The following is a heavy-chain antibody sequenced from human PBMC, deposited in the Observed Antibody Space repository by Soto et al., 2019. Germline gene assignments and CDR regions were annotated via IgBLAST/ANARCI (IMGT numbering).Heavy chain of an antibody. CDR2: ISPYSDDT. J-gene: IGHJ6*02. CDR1: GYDFNSYG. V-gene: IGHV1-18*01. D-gene: IGHD3-22*01. Sequence: QAQLVQSGAEVKKPGASVKVSCKASGYDFNSYGITWVRQAHGQGLEWLGWISPYSDDTKYSQKFQGRVTLTMDRSSRTVYMDLRSLRSNDTAVYYCARGGYYDSSGSRNYHYYGMNVWGQGTTVTVSS. CDR3: ARGGYYDSSGSRNYHYYGMNV.